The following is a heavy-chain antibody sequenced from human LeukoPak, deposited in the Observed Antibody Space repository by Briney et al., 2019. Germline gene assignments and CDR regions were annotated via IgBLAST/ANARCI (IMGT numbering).Heavy chain of an antibody. CDR2: IYYSGST. CDR1: GGSISSSSYY. Sequence: SETLSLTCTVSGGSISSSSYYWGWIRQPPGKGLEWIGSIYYSGSTYYNSSLKSRVTISVDTSKNQFSLKLSSVTAADTAVYYCARDLGDTAMVRSPAFDIWGQGTMVTVSS. CDR3: ARDLGDTAMVRSPAFDI. J-gene: IGHJ3*02. D-gene: IGHD5-18*01. V-gene: IGHV4-39*07.